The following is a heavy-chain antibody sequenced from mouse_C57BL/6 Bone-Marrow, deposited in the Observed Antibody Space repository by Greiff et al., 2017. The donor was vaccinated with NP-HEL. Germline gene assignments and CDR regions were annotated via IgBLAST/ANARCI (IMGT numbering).Heavy chain of an antibody. J-gene: IGHJ2*01. CDR1: GYTFTSYG. V-gene: IGHV1-81*01. D-gene: IGHD1-1*01. CDR3: ARGDDCYGSSLYYFDY. CDR2: IYPRSGNT. Sequence: VQLQQSGAELARPGASVKLSCKASGYTFTSYGISWVKQRPGQGLEWIGEIYPRSGNTYYNEKFKGKATLTADKSSSTAYMELRSLTSEDSAVYFRARGDDCYGSSLYYFDYWGQGTTLTVSS.